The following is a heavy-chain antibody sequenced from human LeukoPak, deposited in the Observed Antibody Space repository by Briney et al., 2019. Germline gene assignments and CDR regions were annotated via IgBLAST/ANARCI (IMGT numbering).Heavy chain of an antibody. V-gene: IGHV4-39*01. CDR2: IYYSGST. Sequence: SETLSLTCTVSGGFISSYYWSWIRQPPGKGLEWIGSIYYSGSTYYNPSLKSRVTISVDTSKNQFSLKLSSVTAADTAVYYCARLGVYGSGSLDYWGQGTLVTVSS. D-gene: IGHD3-10*01. CDR3: ARLGVYGSGSLDY. J-gene: IGHJ4*02. CDR1: GGFISSYY.